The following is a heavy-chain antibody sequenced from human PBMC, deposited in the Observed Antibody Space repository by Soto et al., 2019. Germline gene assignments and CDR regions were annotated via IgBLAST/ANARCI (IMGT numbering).Heavy chain of an antibody. CDR3: ARHSTGYCSSTSCPFDY. J-gene: IGHJ4*02. D-gene: IGHD2-2*01. Sequence: SETLSLTCTVSGGSISSSSYYWGWIRQPPGKGLEWIGSIYYSGSTYYNLSLKSRVTISVDTSKNQFSLKLSSVTAADTAVYYCARHSTGYCSSTSCPFDYWGQGTLVTVSS. CDR1: GGSISSSSYY. CDR2: IYYSGST. V-gene: IGHV4-39*01.